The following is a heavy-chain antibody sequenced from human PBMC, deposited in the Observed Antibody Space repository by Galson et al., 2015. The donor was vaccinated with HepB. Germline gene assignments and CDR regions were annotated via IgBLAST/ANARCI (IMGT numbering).Heavy chain of an antibody. Sequence: LRLSCAASGFTFSSYSMNWVRQAPGKGLEWVSYISSSSSTIYYADSVKGRFTISRDNAKNSLYLQMNSLRDEDTAVYYCARARRNGDSRWFDPWGQGTLVTVSS. CDR2: ISSSSSTI. D-gene: IGHD4-17*01. V-gene: IGHV3-48*02. J-gene: IGHJ5*02. CDR3: ARARRNGDSRWFDP. CDR1: GFTFSSYS.